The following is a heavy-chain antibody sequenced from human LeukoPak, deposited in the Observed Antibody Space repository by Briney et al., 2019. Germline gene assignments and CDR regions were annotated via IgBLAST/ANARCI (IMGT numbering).Heavy chain of an antibody. Sequence: SETLSLTCTLSGGSISGYYWSWIRQPPGDGREWIGYIYYTGGSSAYNPSLKSRVTISVDTSRNQFSLKLTSVTAADTAVYYCARAPLTTATSDYFDLWGLGTLVTVSS. CDR1: GGSISGYY. J-gene: IGHJ4*02. CDR2: IYYTGGSS. CDR3: ARAPLTTATSDYFDL. V-gene: IGHV4-59*08. D-gene: IGHD4-17*01.